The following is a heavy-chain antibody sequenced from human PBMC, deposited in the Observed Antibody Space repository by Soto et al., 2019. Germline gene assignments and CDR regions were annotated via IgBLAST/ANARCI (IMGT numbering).Heavy chain of an antibody. V-gene: IGHV3-30*18. Sequence: QVQLVESGGGVVQPGRSLRLSCAASGFTFSSYGMHWVRQAPGKGLEWVAVISYDGSNKYYADSVKGRFTISRDNSKNPLYLQMNSLRAEDTAVYYCAKVGRPYDSSGSDYGGQGTLVIVSS. CDR1: GFTFSSYG. J-gene: IGHJ4*02. D-gene: IGHD3-22*01. CDR2: ISYDGSNK. CDR3: AKVGRPYDSSGSDY.